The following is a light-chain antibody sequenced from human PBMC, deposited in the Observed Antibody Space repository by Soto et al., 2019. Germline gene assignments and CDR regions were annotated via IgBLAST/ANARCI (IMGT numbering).Light chain of an antibody. J-gene: IGKJ1*01. CDR1: QSVSSY. V-gene: IGKV3-11*01. CDR2: EAS. Sequence: EIVLTQSPATLSLSPGERATLSCRASQSVSSYLAWYQQKPGQAPRRLIYEASNRSTGLPARFSGSGSGTDFTLTISSLEPEDFSVYYCQQRSNWPPWTFGQGTKVEIK. CDR3: QQRSNWPPWT.